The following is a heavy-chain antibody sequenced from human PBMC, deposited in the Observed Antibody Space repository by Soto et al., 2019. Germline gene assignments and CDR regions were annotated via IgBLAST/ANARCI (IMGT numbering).Heavy chain of an antibody. CDR3: ATDSSGYGRMAFDI. CDR2: INPNSGGT. D-gene: IGHD3-22*01. CDR1: GYTFTGYY. V-gene: IGHV1-2*02. J-gene: IGHJ3*02. Sequence: ASVKVSCKASGYTFTGYYMHWVRQAPGQGLEWMGWINPNSGGTNYAQKLQGRVTMTTDTSTSTAYMELRSLRSDDTAVYYCATDSSGYGRMAFDIWGQGTMVTVSS.